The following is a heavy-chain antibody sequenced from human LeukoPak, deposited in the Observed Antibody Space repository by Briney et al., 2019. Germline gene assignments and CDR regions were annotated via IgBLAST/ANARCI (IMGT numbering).Heavy chain of an antibody. Sequence: GGSLRLSCAASGFILSTYAMSWVRQAPGKGLEWVSAISATGYTTYYADSVKGRFTISTDNSKSTVYLQMNSLRAEDTAVYYCAKGDEVAAADCFDYWGQGTLVTVSS. CDR2: ISATGYTT. D-gene: IGHD6-13*01. CDR1: GFILSTYA. V-gene: IGHV3-23*01. CDR3: AKGDEVAAADCFDY. J-gene: IGHJ4*02.